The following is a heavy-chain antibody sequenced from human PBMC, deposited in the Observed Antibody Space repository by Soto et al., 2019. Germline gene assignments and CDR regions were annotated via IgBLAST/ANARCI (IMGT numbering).Heavy chain of an antibody. J-gene: IGHJ4*02. CDR3: AAAAIPVAGRHPDF. V-gene: IGHV1-2*02. D-gene: IGHD6-19*01. Sequence: QVQLVQSGAEVKRPGASVKASCKASGYMFTGFYLHWVRQAPGQGLEWMGWINPNNGVTTYAKNFQGRVTMTRDSSISTAYMELSSLRSDDTAVYFCAAAAIPVAGRHPDFWGQGTVVTVS. CDR1: GYMFTGFY. CDR2: INPNNGVT.